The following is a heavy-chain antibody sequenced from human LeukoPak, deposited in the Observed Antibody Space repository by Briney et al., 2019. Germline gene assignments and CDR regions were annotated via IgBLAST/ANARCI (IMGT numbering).Heavy chain of an antibody. Sequence: PSETLSLTCAVYGGSFSGYYWSWLRQPPGKGLEWVGEINHSGSTNYNPSLKSRVTISVDTSKNQFSLKLSSVTAADTAVYYCARGGIAAAGSLVTGFDYWGQGTLVTVSS. D-gene: IGHD6-13*01. CDR3: ARGGIAAAGSLVTGFDY. J-gene: IGHJ4*02. V-gene: IGHV4-34*01. CDR1: GGSFSGYY. CDR2: INHSGST.